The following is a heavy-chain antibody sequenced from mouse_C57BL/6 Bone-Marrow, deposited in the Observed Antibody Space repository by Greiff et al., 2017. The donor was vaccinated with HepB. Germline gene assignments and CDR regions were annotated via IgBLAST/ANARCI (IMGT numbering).Heavy chain of an antibody. V-gene: IGHV1-59*01. CDR1: GYTFTSYW. Sequence: VQLQQPGAELVRPGTSVKLSCKASGYTFTSYWMHWVKQRPGQGLEWIGVIDPSDSYTNYNQKFKGKATLTVDTSSSTAYMQLSSLTSEDSAVYYCAYGSSFDFDYWGQGTTLTVSS. J-gene: IGHJ2*01. CDR3: AYGSSFDFDY. D-gene: IGHD1-1*01. CDR2: IDPSDSYT.